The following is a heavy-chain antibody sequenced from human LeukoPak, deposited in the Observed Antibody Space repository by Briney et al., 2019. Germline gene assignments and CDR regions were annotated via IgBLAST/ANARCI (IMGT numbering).Heavy chain of an antibody. J-gene: IGHJ4*02. CDR1: GFIFSNYW. V-gene: IGHV3-74*03. Sequence: PGGSLRLSCAASGFIFSNYWMHWVRQAPGKGLVWVSRIDRDGSSTMYADSVKGRFTISRDNAKNTLYLQMNSLRAEDTAVYYCASAFGYSSTYYQGYWGQGTLVTVSS. D-gene: IGHD1-26*01. CDR3: ASAFGYSSTYYQGY. CDR2: IDRDGSST.